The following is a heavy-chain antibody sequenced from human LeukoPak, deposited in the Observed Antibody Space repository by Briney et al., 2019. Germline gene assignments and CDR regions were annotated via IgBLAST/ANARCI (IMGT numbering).Heavy chain of an antibody. Sequence: SETLSLTCTVSGGSISSSSYYWGWIRQPPGKGLGWIGSIYYSGSTYYNPSLKSRVTISVDTSKNQFSLKLSSVTAADTAVYYCARDTWREYSYGHGIDYWGQGTLVTVSS. CDR2: IYYSGST. CDR3: ARDTWREYSYGHGIDY. J-gene: IGHJ4*02. CDR1: GGSISSSSYY. V-gene: IGHV4-39*07. D-gene: IGHD5-18*01.